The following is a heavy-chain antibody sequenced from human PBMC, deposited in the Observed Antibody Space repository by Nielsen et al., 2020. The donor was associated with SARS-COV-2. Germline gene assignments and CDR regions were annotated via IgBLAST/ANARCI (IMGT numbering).Heavy chain of an antibody. CDR2: IYYSGST. CDR3: ARASIAAAGTMDY. D-gene: IGHD6-13*01. CDR1: DWSIRGYY. Sequence: SETLSLTWTVSDWSIRGYYWGWIRQPTGKGLEWIGYIYYSGSTNYNPSLKSRVTISVDTSKNQFSLKLSSVTAADTDVYYCARASIAAAGTMDYWGQGTLVTVSS. J-gene: IGHJ4*02. V-gene: IGHV4-59*13.